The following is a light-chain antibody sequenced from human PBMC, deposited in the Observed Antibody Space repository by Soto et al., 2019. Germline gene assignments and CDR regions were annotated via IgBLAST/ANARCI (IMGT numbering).Light chain of an antibody. CDR3: CSYAGIYTLYV. CDR2: DVT. J-gene: IGLJ1*01. V-gene: IGLV2-11*01. Sequence: QSALTQPRSVSGSPGQSVTISCTGTSSDVGGYDFVSWYRHHPGKAPKLLLYDVTERPSGVPDRFSGSKSGNTASLTISGLQTEDEADYYCCSYAGIYTLYVFGTGTKVTV. CDR1: SSDVGGYDF.